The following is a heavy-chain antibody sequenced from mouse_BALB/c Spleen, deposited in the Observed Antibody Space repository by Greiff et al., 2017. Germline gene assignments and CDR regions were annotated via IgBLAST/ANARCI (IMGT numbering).Heavy chain of an antibody. D-gene: IGHD2-9*01. CDR1: GYSFTGYT. Sequence: VQLKESGPELVKPGASMKISCKASGYSFTGYTMNWVKQSHGKNLEWIGLIKPYNGGTSYNQKFKGKATLTVDKSSSTAYLELLSLTSEDSAVYVCVSAYHGDDGDYAMDYWGQGTSVTVAS. CDR2: IKPYNGGT. CDR3: VSAYHGDDGDYAMDY. J-gene: IGHJ4*01. V-gene: IGHV1-18*01.